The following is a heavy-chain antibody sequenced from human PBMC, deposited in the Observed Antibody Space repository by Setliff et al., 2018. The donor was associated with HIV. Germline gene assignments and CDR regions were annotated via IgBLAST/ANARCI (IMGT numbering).Heavy chain of an antibody. V-gene: IGHV4-34*01. D-gene: IGHD6-6*01. CDR2: ISHGGST. CDR1: GGSFSGYY. CDR3: ARVLEQVVSDY. J-gene: IGHJ4*02. Sequence: SETLSLTCAVYGGSFSGYYWSWIRQPPGKGLEWIGEISHGGSTNYNPSLKSRVTISVDTSKNQFSLKLSSVNAADTAVYYCARVLEQVVSDYWGQGTRVTVSS.